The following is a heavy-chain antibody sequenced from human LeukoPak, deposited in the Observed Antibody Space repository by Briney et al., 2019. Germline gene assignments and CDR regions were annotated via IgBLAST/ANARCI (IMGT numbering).Heavy chain of an antibody. CDR2: ISYDGSNK. J-gene: IGHJ6*02. Sequence: PGRSLRLSCAASGFTFSGYGMHWVRQAPGKGLEWVAVISYDGSNKYYADSEKGRFTISRDNSKNTLYLQMNSLRAEDTAVYYCAKDLGSAQTTYYYDSSGYYPAPYGMDVWGQGTTVTVSS. D-gene: IGHD3-22*01. CDR3: AKDLGSAQTTYYYDSSGYYPAPYGMDV. V-gene: IGHV3-30*18. CDR1: GFTFSGYG.